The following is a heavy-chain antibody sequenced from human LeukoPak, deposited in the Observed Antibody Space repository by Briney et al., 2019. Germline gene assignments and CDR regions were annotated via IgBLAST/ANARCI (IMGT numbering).Heavy chain of an antibody. CDR3: ASGYGSGSYAVNY. Sequence: GGSLRLSCAASGFTFSSYGMSWVRQAPGKGLEWVSAISGSGGSTYYADSVKGRFTISRDNSKNTLYLQMNSLRAEDTAVYYCASGYGSGSYAVNYWGQGTLVTVSS. D-gene: IGHD3-10*01. CDR2: ISGSGGST. V-gene: IGHV3-23*01. J-gene: IGHJ4*02. CDR1: GFTFSSYG.